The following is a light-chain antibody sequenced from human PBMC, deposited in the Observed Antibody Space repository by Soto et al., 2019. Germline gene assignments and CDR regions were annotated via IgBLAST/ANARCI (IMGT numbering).Light chain of an antibody. Sequence: SYELTQPLSVSVALGQTARITCGGKNIGSKNVHWYQQKAGKAPVLVINRESDRPSGIPERFSGSNSGNTATRTISRAQDGDEAEYYCQVWDSRTVGVVFGGGTQLTVL. CDR3: QVWDSRTVGVV. CDR2: RES. V-gene: IGLV3-9*01. J-gene: IGLJ3*02. CDR1: NIGSKN.